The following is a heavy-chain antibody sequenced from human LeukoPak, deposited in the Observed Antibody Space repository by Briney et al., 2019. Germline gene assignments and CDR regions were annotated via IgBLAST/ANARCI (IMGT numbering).Heavy chain of an antibody. J-gene: IGHJ2*01. CDR2: ISASGGMF. V-gene: IGHV3-11*01. CDR1: GFTFDDYC. Sequence: GGSLRLSCAASGFTFDDYCMTWIRQAPGTGLEWITSISASGGMFFYADSVKGRFTVSTDNAKKSLFLQMNSLRAEDTAIYYGARRMVVSPCVSWGRGTLVILSP. CDR3: ARRMVVSPCVS. D-gene: IGHD3-10*01.